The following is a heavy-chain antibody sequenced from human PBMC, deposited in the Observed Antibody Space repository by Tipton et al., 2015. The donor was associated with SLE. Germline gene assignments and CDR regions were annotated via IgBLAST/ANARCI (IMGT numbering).Heavy chain of an antibody. CDR2: IYYRGST. V-gene: IGHV4-59*01. CDR1: CGSIRSYY. D-gene: IGHD1-1*01. CDR3: ARDQGTAGAFDI. J-gene: IGHJ3*02. Sequence: TLSLTCTVSCGSIRSYYWSWIRQPPGKGLEWIGYIYYRGSTNYNPSLKSRVTISVDTSKNQFSRKLSSVTAADTAVYYCARDQGTAGAFDIWGQGTMVTVSS.